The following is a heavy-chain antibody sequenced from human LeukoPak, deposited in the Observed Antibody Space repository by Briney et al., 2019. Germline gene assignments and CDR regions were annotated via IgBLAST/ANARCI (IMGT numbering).Heavy chain of an antibody. D-gene: IGHD1-26*01. Sequence: GGSLRLSCAASGFTFSSYAMHWVRQAPGKGLEWVAVISYDGSNKYYADSVKGRFTISRDNSKSTLYLQMNSLRAEDTAVYYCARDLSVGALDICGQGTMVTVSS. CDR1: GFTFSSYA. CDR3: ARDLSVGALDI. J-gene: IGHJ3*02. CDR2: ISYDGSNK. V-gene: IGHV3-30-3*01.